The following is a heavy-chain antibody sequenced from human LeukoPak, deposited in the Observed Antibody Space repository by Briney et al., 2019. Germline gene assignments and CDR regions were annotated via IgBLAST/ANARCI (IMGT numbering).Heavy chain of an antibody. J-gene: IGHJ4*02. CDR2: INAGNGNT. Sequence: GASVKVSCKASGYTFTSYAMHWVRQAPGQRLEWMGWINAGNGNTKYSQKFQGRVTITRDTSASTAYMELSSLRSEDTAVYYCARDGIVSGYSYGYFDYWGQGTLVTVSS. D-gene: IGHD5-18*01. CDR3: ARDGIVSGYSYGYFDY. CDR1: GYTFTSYA. V-gene: IGHV1-3*01.